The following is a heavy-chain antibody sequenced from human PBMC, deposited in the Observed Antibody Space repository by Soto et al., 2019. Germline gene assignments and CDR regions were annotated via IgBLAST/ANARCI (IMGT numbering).Heavy chain of an antibody. CDR3: ARGAPFSESSGHYWQFDL. J-gene: IGHJ2*01. Sequence: SETLSLTCTVSGGSISPYYWSWIRQPPGKGLEWIAYMYYSGSSNYNPSLESRVTVSVDTSKNQFSLQLNSVTAADTAVYYCARGAPFSESSGHYWQFDLWGRGTLVTVSS. CDR1: GGSISPYY. V-gene: IGHV4-59*01. D-gene: IGHD3-22*01. CDR2: MYYSGSS.